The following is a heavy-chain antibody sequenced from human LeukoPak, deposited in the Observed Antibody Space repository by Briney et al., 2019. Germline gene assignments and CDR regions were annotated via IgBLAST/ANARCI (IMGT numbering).Heavy chain of an antibody. CDR3: ARRDEIAVAGPFDY. CDR1: GGTFSSYA. D-gene: IGHD6-19*01. V-gene: IGHV1-69*04. J-gene: IGHJ4*02. CDR2: IIPILGIE. Sequence: GAAVKVSCKASGGTFSSYAISWVRQAPGQGLEWMGRIIPILGIENYAQKFQGRVTITADKSTSTAYMELSSLRSEDTAVYYCARRDEIAVAGPFDYWGQGTLVTVSS.